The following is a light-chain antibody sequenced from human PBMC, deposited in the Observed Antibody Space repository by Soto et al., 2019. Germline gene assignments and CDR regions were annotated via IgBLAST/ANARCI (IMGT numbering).Light chain of an antibody. J-gene: IGLJ1*01. CDR3: QSYDTNRRGG. V-gene: IGLV1-40*01. CDR2: ANN. CDR1: SSNIGAGYD. Sequence: QSVLTQPPSVSGAPGQRVTISCTGSSSNIGAGYDVHWYQQFPGTAPKLLIYANNNRPSGVPDRFSASKSGTSASLAITGLQSDDEADYYCQSYDTNRRGGLGTGTKLTVL.